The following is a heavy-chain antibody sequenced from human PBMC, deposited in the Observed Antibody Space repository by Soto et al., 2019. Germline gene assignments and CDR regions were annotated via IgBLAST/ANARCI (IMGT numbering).Heavy chain of an antibody. V-gene: IGHV4-31*03. D-gene: IGHD3-9*01. CDR2: IYYSGST. Sequence: SLTCTVSGGSISSGGYYWSWIRQHPGKGLEWIGYIYYSGSTYYNPSLKSRVTVSVDTSKNQFSLKLSSVTAADTAVYYCAKGAGLRYFDWLQDYYFDYWGQGTLVTVSS. CDR1: GGSISSGGYY. J-gene: IGHJ4*02. CDR3: AKGAGLRYFDWLQDYYFDY.